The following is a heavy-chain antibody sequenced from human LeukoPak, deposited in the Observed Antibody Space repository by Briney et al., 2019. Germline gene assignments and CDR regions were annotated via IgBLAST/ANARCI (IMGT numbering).Heavy chain of an antibody. D-gene: IGHD3-22*01. J-gene: IGHJ1*01. CDR3: ARDNRNYYDSSGLSFQH. Sequence: SVKVSCKASGGTFSSYAISWVRQAPGQGLEWMGRIIPILGIANYAQKFQGRVTITAYKSTSTAYMELSSLRSEDTAVYYCARDNRNYYDSSGLSFQHWGQGTLVTVSS. V-gene: IGHV1-69*04. CDR2: IIPILGIA. CDR1: GGTFSSYA.